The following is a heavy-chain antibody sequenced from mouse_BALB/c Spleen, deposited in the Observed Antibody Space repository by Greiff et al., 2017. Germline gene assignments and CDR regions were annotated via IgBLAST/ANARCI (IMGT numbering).Heavy chain of an antibody. CDR1: GFTFSSYG. CDR2: INSNGGST. V-gene: IGHV5-6-3*01. D-gene: IGHD1-2*01. Sequence: VQLKESGGGLVQPGGSLKLSCAASGFTFSSYGMSWVRQTPDKRLELVATINSNGGSTYYPDSVKGRFTISRDNAKNTLYLQMSSLKSEDTAMYYCASSLLRPPYAMDYWGQGTSVTVSS. CDR3: ASSLLRPPYAMDY. J-gene: IGHJ4*01.